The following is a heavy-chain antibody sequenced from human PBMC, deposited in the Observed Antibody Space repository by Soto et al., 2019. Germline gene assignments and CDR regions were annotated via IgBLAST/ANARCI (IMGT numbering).Heavy chain of an antibody. Sequence: QVQLVQSGAEVKKPGGSVKVACKASGYTFTSYGISWVRQAPGQGLEWMGWSSAHNGNKKYAQKLQGRVTMTTDTSTSTVYMELRSLRSDDTAVYYCARVPNYFDYWGQGTLVTVSS. CDR3: ARVPNYFDY. V-gene: IGHV1-18*01. CDR1: GYTFTSYG. J-gene: IGHJ4*02. CDR2: SSAHNGNK.